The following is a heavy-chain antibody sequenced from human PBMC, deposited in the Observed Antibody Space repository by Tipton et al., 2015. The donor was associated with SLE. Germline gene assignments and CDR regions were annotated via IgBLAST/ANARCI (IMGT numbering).Heavy chain of an antibody. J-gene: IGHJ5*02. V-gene: IGHV3-30-3*01. CDR2: TSYDGSSK. CDR3: ARDAYSYGINNWFDP. Sequence: SLRLSCEGSGFTFNSYAMHWVRQAPGKGLEWVAVTSYDGSSKYYADSVKGRFTISRDNSKNTLYLQMDSLRTEDTAVYYCARDAYSYGINNWFDPWGQGTLVTVSS. CDR1: GFTFNSYA. D-gene: IGHD5-18*01.